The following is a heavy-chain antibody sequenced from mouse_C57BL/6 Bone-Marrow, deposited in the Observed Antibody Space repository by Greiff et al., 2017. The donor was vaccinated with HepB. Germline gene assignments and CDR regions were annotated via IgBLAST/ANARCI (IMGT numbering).Heavy chain of an antibody. CDR3: ARSAGYYYGSSPFDY. CDR2: IYPGDGDT. Sequence: QVQLKQSGPELVKPGASVKISCKASGYAFSSSWMNWVKQRPGKGLEWIGRIYPGDGDTNYNGKFKGKATLTADKSSSTAYMQLSSLTSEDSAVYFCARSAGYYYGSSPFDYWGQGTTLTVSS. V-gene: IGHV1-82*01. J-gene: IGHJ2*01. CDR1: GYAFSSSW. D-gene: IGHD1-1*01.